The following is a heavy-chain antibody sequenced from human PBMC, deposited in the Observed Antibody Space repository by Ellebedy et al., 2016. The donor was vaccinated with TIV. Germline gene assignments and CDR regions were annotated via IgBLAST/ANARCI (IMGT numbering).Heavy chain of an antibody. CDR2: INPIFGIA. CDR1: GGRFSGNA. Sequence: AASVKVSCKASGGRFSGNAIIWVRQAPGQGLEWMGGINPIFGIANYAQKFQGRVTITADASTSTANMDLSSLRSEDTAVYYCARGENYYGSGSYSLWGQGTLVTVSS. V-gene: IGHV1-69*13. J-gene: IGHJ4*02. CDR3: ARGENYYGSGSYSL. D-gene: IGHD3-10*01.